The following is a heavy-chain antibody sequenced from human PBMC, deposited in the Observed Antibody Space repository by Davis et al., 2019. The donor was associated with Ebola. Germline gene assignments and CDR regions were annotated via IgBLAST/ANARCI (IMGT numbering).Heavy chain of an antibody. D-gene: IGHD4-17*01. V-gene: IGHV3-73*01. J-gene: IGHJ4*02. Sequence: GESLKISCAASGLTFSSYAMSWVCHASGKGLEWVGRIRSKANSYATAYAASVKGRFTISRDDSKNTAYLQMNSLKTEDTAVYYCTTSLPYGDYADYWGQGTLVTVSS. CDR3: TTSLPYGDYADY. CDR2: IRSKANSYAT. CDR1: GLTFSSYA.